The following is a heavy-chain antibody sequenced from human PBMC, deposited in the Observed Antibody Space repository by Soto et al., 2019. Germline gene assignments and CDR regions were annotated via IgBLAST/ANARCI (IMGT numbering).Heavy chain of an antibody. D-gene: IGHD3-22*01. CDR2: MNPTSGNT. Sequence: GASVKVSCKASGYTFSSYDINWVRQAPGQGLEWMGWMNPTSGNTGSAQKFQGRVSMTRDSSLSTAYLELSSLRPEDTAVYFCARPSTRYSEDSSDAFDIWGQGTVVTVSS. J-gene: IGHJ3*02. V-gene: IGHV1-8*01. CDR1: GYTFSSYD. CDR3: ARPSTRYSEDSSDAFDI.